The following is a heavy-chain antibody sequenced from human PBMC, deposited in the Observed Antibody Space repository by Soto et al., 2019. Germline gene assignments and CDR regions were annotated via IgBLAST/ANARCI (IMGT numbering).Heavy chain of an antibody. D-gene: IGHD3-3*01. Sequence: ASVKVSCKASGYTFTSYGISWVRQAPGQGLEWMGWISAYNGNTNYAQKLQGRVTMTTDTSTSTAYMELRSLRSDDTAVYYCARDLMTYYDFWSGYPEYGMDVWGQGTTVTVSS. V-gene: IGHV1-18*01. CDR1: GYTFTSYG. CDR3: ARDLMTYYDFWSGYPEYGMDV. CDR2: ISAYNGNT. J-gene: IGHJ6*02.